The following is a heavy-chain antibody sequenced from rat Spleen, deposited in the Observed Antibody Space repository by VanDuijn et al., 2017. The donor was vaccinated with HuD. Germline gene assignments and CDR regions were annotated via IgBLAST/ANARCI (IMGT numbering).Heavy chain of an antibody. J-gene: IGHJ2*01. D-gene: IGHD1-5*01. Sequence: EVQLVESGGGLVQPGRSLKLSCAASGFTFSNYGMHWIRQAPTKGLEWVASISPSGGSTYYRDSVRGRFTISRDNAKNTQYLQMDSLRSEDTATYYCARLRYNPFDYWGQGVMVTVSS. CDR2: ISPSGGST. V-gene: IGHV5S13*01. CDR3: ARLRYNPFDY. CDR1: GFTFSNYG.